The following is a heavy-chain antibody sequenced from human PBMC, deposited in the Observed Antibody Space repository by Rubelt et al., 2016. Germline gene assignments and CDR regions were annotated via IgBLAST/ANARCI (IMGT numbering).Heavy chain of an antibody. D-gene: IGHD1-26*01. CDR3: ARDLTPGAPDYFDN. J-gene: IGHJ4*02. CDR2: ISSSSSYI. V-gene: IGHV3-21*01. CDR1: GFSFNTYS. Sequence: EVQLVESRGGLVKPGGSLRLSCAASGFSFNTYSMNWVRQAPGQGLEWVSSISSSSSYIYYADSVEGRFTISRDNAKNSLYRQMNSLRDEDTAVDYCARDLTPGAPDYFDNWGQGTLVTVSS.